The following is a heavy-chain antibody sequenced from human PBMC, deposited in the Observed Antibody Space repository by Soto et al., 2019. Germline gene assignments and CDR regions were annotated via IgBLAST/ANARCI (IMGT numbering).Heavy chain of an antibody. CDR1: GYTFGSYG. Sequence: QVQLLQSGAEVKEPGVSVRVSCKATGYTFGSYGFSWVRQAPGQGLEWVGWVSARDGDTNSARDFQGRVTFTTDTSTSTAYMDLTNLRSDDTAIYYCVREFRDTCRGSNCIDFDYWGQGTLVTVSS. D-gene: IGHD2-15*01. V-gene: IGHV1-18*01. J-gene: IGHJ4*02. CDR3: VREFRDTCRGSNCIDFDY. CDR2: VSARDGDT.